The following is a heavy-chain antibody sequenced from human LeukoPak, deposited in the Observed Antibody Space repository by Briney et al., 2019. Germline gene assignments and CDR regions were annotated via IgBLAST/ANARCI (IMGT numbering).Heavy chain of an antibody. V-gene: IGHV3-20*04. CDR3: ARATAMVTIAY. J-gene: IGHJ4*02. D-gene: IGHD5-18*01. CDR1: GFTFDDYG. CDR2: INWNGGST. Sequence: PGGSLRLSCAASGFTFDDYGLSWVRQAPGKGLEWVSGINWNGGSTGYADSVKGRFTISRDNDKNSLYLQMNSLRAEDTALYYCARATAMVTIAYWGQGTLVTVSS.